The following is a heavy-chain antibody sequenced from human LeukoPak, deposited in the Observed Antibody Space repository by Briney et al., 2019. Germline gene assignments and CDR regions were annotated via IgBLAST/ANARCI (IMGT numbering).Heavy chain of an antibody. Sequence: GSGRISCAAAGFTVNNNYRSWVRQAPGLGLMCASVIYSGGSTKYADSVQGRFTISRHNSENTLYLQLSRPRAEDTAVYYCARGEFLGSGASLIDYWGQGTLVTVSS. CDR1: GFTVNNNY. D-gene: IGHD3-10*01. V-gene: IGHV3-53*04. CDR2: IYSGGST. J-gene: IGHJ4*02. CDR3: ARGEFLGSGASLIDY.